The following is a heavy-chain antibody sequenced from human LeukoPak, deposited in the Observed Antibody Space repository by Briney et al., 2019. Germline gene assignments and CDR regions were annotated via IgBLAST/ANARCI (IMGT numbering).Heavy chain of an antibody. CDR3: ARHRSYGDIDY. Sequence: PSETLSLTCAVYGGSFSGYYWSWIRQPPGKGLEWIGEIDHSGSTNYNPSLKSRVTISVDTSKNQFSLKLSSVTAADTAVYYCARHRSYGDIDYWGQGTLVTVSS. CDR1: GGSFSGYY. CDR2: IDHSGST. D-gene: IGHD4-17*01. J-gene: IGHJ4*02. V-gene: IGHV4-34*01.